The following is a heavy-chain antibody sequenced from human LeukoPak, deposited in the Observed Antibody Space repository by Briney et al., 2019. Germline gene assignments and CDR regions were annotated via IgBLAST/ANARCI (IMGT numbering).Heavy chain of an antibody. D-gene: IGHD3-16*01. CDR3: AREVWDFDAFDI. J-gene: IGHJ3*02. Sequence: VASVKVSCKASGYTFTSYDINWVRQATGQGLEWMGWINPNSGNTGYAQKFQGRVTITRNTSVSTAYMELSSLRSEDTAVYYCAREVWDFDAFDIWGQGTMVTVSS. CDR2: INPNSGNT. V-gene: IGHV1-8*03. CDR1: GYTFTSYD.